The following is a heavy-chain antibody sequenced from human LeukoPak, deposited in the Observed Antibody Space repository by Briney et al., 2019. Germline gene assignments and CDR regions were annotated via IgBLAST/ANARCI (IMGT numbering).Heavy chain of an antibody. CDR1: GFTFSTYA. Sequence: GGSLRLSCAASGFTFSTYAMSWVRQAPGKGLEWVSFVHGSGSDTYYADSVKGRFTTSRDNSKNTLYLLMNSLSVEDTAIYYCAKTSRGNSGYDSPFDYWGQGTLVTVSS. D-gene: IGHD5-12*01. J-gene: IGHJ4*02. V-gene: IGHV3-23*01. CDR3: AKTSRGNSGYDSPFDY. CDR2: VHGSGSDT.